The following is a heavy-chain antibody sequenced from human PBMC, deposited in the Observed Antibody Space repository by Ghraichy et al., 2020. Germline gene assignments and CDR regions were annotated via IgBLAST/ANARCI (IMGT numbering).Heavy chain of an antibody. CDR1: DYSISSGYY. CDR2: IYHSGST. CDR3: ARETHYYGSGSYPDNWFDP. V-gene: IGHV4-38-2*02. D-gene: IGHD3-10*01. Sequence: SETLSLTCTVSDYSISSGYYWGWIRQPPGKGLEWFASIYHSGSTYYNPSPKSRVTILVDTSKNQFSLSLSSVTAADTAVYYCARETHYYGSGSYPDNWFDPWGQGTPVTVSS. J-gene: IGHJ5*02.